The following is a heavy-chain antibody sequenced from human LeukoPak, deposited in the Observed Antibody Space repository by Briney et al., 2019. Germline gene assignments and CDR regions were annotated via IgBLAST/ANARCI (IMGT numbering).Heavy chain of an antibody. CDR3: ARGLGVLTGYSPPISFDY. J-gene: IGHJ4*02. Sequence: SETLSLTRAVYGGSFSGYYWSWIRQPPGKGLEWIGEINHSGSTNYNPSLKSRVTISVDTSKNQLSLKLSSVTAADTAVYYCARGLGVLTGYSPPISFDYWGQGTLVTVSS. D-gene: IGHD3-9*01. CDR2: INHSGST. CDR1: GGSFSGYY. V-gene: IGHV4-34*01.